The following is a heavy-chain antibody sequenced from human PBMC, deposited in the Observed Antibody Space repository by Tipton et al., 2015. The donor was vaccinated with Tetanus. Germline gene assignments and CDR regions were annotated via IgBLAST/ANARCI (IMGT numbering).Heavy chain of an antibody. CDR1: GDRLSSDIAA. CDR2: TYYRSKWSN. J-gene: IGHJ4*02. CDR3: ARGYAGGAWDV. V-gene: IGHV6-1*01. Sequence: GLEKPSQTLSVTCVISGDRLSSDIAAWYWIRQSPSRGLEWLGRTYYRSKWSNDYAVSVKSRVTITSDTPKNQFSLQLGSVTPEDTAVYYCARGYAGGAWDVWGQGNLVTVSS. D-gene: IGHD2-2*01.